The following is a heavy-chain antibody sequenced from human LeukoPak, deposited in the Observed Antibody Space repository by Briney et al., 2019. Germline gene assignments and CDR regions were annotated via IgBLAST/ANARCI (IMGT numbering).Heavy chain of an antibody. CDR2: IKSKTDGGTT. CDR3: TSTPRYYYGSGSPVPPNDY. Sequence: PGWSLRLSCAASGFTFSNAWMNWVRQAPGKGLEGVGRIKSKTDGGTTDYAAPVKGRFTISRDDSKNTVHLQMNSLNTEDTAVYYCTSTPRYYYGSGSPVPPNDYWGQGTLVTASS. J-gene: IGHJ4*02. D-gene: IGHD3-10*01. CDR1: GFTFSNAW. V-gene: IGHV3-15*01.